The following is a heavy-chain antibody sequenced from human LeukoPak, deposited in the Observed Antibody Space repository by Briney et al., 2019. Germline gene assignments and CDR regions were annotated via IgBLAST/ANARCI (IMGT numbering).Heavy chain of an antibody. Sequence: ASVKVSCQVSGYTLTELSMHWVRQAPGIGLEWMGGFDPEDGETIYAQKFQGRVTMTEDTSTDTAYMELSSLRSEDTAVYYCATAHYYGSGSYKVGLFDPWGQGTLVTVSS. J-gene: IGHJ5*02. V-gene: IGHV1-24*01. D-gene: IGHD3-10*01. CDR1: GYTLTELS. CDR2: FDPEDGET. CDR3: ATAHYYGSGSYKVGLFDP.